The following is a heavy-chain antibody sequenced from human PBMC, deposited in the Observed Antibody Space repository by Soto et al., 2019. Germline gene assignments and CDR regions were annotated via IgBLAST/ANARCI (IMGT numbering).Heavy chain of an antibody. CDR3: ARVYSSGFEY. CDR2: INPSGGST. D-gene: IGHD6-19*01. J-gene: IGHJ4*02. Sequence: QVQLVQSGAEVKKPGASVKVSCTASGYTFTNYYLHWVRQAPGQGLEWMGIINPSGGSTTYAQKFQGRVTMTRDTSTSTVYMELSSLRSEDTAVYYCARVYSSGFEYWGQGTLVTVSS. V-gene: IGHV1-46*01. CDR1: GYTFTNYY.